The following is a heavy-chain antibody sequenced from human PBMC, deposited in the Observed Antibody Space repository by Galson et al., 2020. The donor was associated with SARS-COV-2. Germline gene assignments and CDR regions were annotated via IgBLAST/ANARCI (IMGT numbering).Heavy chain of an antibody. CDR3: ARHRTSNEFCDFFDY. D-gene: IGHD2-21*02. V-gene: IGHV4-59*11. J-gene: IGHJ4*02. Sequence: SETLSLTCIVSADSIRSHYWSWIRQPPGKGLEWIGHIYYSGRTNYKPSLKSRVTMSVDTSKNQFSLRLSSVTTADTAVDYCARHRTSNEFCDFFDYWCQVALVS. CDR2: IYYSGRT. CDR1: ADSIRSHY.